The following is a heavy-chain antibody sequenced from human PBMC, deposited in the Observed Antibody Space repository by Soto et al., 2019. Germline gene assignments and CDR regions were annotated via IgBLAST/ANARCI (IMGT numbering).Heavy chain of an antibody. CDR1: GFTFSDYY. J-gene: IGHJ4*02. V-gene: IGHV3-11*06. CDR3: ATQRRTWIQLDSFDY. D-gene: IGHD5-18*01. CDR2: ISSSSSYT. Sequence: QVQLVESGGGLVKPGGSLRLSCAASGFTFSDYYMSWIRQAPGKGLEWVSYISSSSSYTNYADSVKGRFTISRDNAKNSLYLQMNSLRSEDTAVYYCATQRRTWIQLDSFDYWGQGTLVTVSS.